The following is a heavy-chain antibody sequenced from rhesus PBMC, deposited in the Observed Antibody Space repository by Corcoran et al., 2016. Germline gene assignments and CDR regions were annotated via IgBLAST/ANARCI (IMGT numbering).Heavy chain of an antibody. CDR2: SYGSGGRT. CDR3: ARDSVIAAGRFY. CDR1: GGSISDSYY. V-gene: IGHV4-106*01. D-gene: IGHD6-13*01. Sequence: QVQLQESGPGLVKPSETLSLTCAVSGGSISDSYYWSWIRQPPGKGLEWIGYSYGSGGRTHYNPSIKSRVTISTDTSKNQFSLKLSSVTAADTAVYYCARDSVIAAGRFYWGQGVLVTVSS. J-gene: IGHJ4*01.